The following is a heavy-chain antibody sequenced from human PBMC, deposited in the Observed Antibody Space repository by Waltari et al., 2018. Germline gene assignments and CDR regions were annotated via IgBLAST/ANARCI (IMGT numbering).Heavy chain of an antibody. CDR1: GFSFTNYG. V-gene: IGHV3-33*01. CDR2: IWYDGSKK. J-gene: IGHJ6*02. CDR3: ARDQYGESFYYAMNV. D-gene: IGHD1-26*01. Sequence: QEKLVESGGGVVQSGRSLKLSCEASGFSFTNYGMHGVRQAPGKGLEWVAIIWYDGSKKYYADSVKGRFDISRDNSRNTLYLQMDSLRAEDTAVYFCARDQYGESFYYAMNVWGQGTAVTVSS.